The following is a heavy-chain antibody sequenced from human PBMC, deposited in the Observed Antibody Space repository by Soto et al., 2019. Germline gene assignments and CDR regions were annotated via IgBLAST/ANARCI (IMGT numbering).Heavy chain of an antibody. CDR1: GGTFSSYA. J-gene: IGHJ3*02. D-gene: IGHD3-10*01. Sequence: SVKVSCTASGGTFSSYAISWVRQAPGQGLEWMGGIIPIFGTANYAQKFQGRVTITADKSTSTAYMELSSLRSEDTAVYYCATPLVGRLDAFDIWGQGTMGTVSS. CDR3: ATPLVGRLDAFDI. CDR2: IIPIFGTA. V-gene: IGHV1-69*06.